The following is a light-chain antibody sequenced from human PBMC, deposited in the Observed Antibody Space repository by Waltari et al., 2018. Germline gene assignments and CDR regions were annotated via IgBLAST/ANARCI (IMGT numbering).Light chain of an antibody. J-gene: IGLJ3*02. CDR3: ATWDDSLSGRV. V-gene: IGLV1-44*01. CDR1: SSNIGTNT. Sequence: QSVLTQPPSASGTPGQRVTIPCSGSSSNIGTNTVTWYQLYPGTAPKTVIFANYHRPSGVPDRFSASKSGTSASLVISGLQSEDEADYFCATWDDSLSGRVFGGGTKVTVL. CDR2: ANY.